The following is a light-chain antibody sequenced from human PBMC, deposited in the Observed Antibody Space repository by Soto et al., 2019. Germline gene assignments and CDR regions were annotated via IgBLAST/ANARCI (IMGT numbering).Light chain of an antibody. CDR2: DAS. J-gene: IGKJ1*01. CDR3: QQYNNWPRT. CDR1: QTISSGF. V-gene: IGKV3-20*01. Sequence: EIVLTQSPGILYLSPGDRSTLSCRASQTISSGFLAWYQQKVGQAPRLLIYDASNRATGVPDRFSGSGSGTDFSLTISRLEPEDFALYYCQQYNNWPRTFGQGTKGDIK.